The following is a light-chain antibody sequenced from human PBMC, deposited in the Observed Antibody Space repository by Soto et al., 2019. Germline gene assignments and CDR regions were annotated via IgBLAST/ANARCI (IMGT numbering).Light chain of an antibody. J-gene: IGKJ1*01. CDR1: QSVSSSY. Sequence: EIVLTRSPGTLSLSPGERATLSCRASQSVSSSYLAWYQQKPGQAPRLLISGASSRATGIPDRFSGSGSGTDFTLTISRLQPEDFAVYYCQQYGSSPTTFGQGTKVDIK. CDR2: GAS. CDR3: QQYGSSPTT. V-gene: IGKV3-20*01.